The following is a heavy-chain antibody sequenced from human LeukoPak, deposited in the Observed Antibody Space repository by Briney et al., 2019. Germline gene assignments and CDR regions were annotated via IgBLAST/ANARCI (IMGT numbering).Heavy chain of an antibody. CDR1: GYTFTSYG. J-gene: IGHJ4*02. Sequence: ASVKVSCKASGYTFTSYGISWVRQAPGQGLEWMGWISAYNGNTNYAQKLQGRVTMTTDTSTSTAYMELRSLRSDDTAVYYCVRTFLLYQLLGNWGQGTLVTVSS. D-gene: IGHD2-2*01. V-gene: IGHV1-18*01. CDR2: ISAYNGNT. CDR3: VRTFLLYQLLGN.